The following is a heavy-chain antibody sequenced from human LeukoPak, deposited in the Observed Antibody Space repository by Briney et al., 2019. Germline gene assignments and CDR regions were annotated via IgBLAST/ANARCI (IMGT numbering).Heavy chain of an antibody. V-gene: IGHV3-30*12. Sequence: PGRSLRLSCAASGFTFSNYGMHWVRQAPGKGLEWMAVISYDGSNKYYADSVKGRFTISRDNSKNTLYLQMNSLRAEDTAVYYCASTHWGDVDYWGQGTLVTVSS. J-gene: IGHJ4*02. CDR2: ISYDGSNK. D-gene: IGHD3-16*01. CDR1: GFTFSNYG. CDR3: ASTHWGDVDY.